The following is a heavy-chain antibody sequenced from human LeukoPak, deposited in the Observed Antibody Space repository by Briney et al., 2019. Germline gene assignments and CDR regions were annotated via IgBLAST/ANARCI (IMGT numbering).Heavy chain of an antibody. D-gene: IGHD6-13*01. CDR2: IYLRGGT. V-gene: IGHV4-39*01. CDR1: GASISSSYY. CDR3: VRHIAMGSPLYD. J-gene: IGHJ4*02. Sequence: SETLSLTCTVSGASISSSYYWGWIRQSPGKGLEWIASIYLRGGTYYNPSLKSRVTISVDATKNVCSLKLTSVAAAETAVYYCVRHIAMGSPLYDWGQGTLVTVSA.